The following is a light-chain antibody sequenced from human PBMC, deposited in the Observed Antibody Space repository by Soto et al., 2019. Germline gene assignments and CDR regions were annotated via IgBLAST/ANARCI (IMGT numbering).Light chain of an antibody. CDR2: GAS. CDR1: QRVASTY. V-gene: IGKV3-20*01. CDR3: QQYTSPSSWT. J-gene: IGKJ1*01. Sequence: EIVLTQSPGTLSLSPGDTATLSCRASQRVASTYFAWYQQKPGQAPRLLIFGASNRATGIPDRFSGSGSGTEFSLTIRRLEPDDFAVYYCQQYTSPSSWTFGQGTKVELK.